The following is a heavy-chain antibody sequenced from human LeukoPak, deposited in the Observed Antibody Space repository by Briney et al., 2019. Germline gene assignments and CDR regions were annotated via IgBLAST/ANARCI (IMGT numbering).Heavy chain of an antibody. J-gene: IGHJ3*02. CDR1: GGSINSYY. V-gene: IGHV4-59*08. CDR2: ISDSGNT. D-gene: IGHD3-22*01. Sequence: PSETLSLTCIVSGGSINSYYWSWIRQPPGKGLEWIGHISDSGNTNYNPSLESRVTISVDTSKSQFSLKLSSVTAADTAVYYCARHKAYYDDRSDYYSAFDIWGQGTMVTVSS. CDR3: ARHKAYYDDRSDYYSAFDI.